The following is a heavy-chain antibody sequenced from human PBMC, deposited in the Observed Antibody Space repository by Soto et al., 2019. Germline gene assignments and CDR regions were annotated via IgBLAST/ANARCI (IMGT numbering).Heavy chain of an antibody. CDR2: ISGYNGNT. CDR3: TRARYVDYIDF. D-gene: IGHD3-16*01. J-gene: IGHJ4*02. Sequence: QVQLVQSGAEVRKPGASVKVSCKASGYTFTSYGISWVRQAPGQGLEWTGWISGYNGNTNYAQKLLDRVTMTTDTSTSTAYMELRSLRSDDTAIYYCTRARYVDYIDFWGQGTLVTVSS. V-gene: IGHV1-18*04. CDR1: GYTFTSYG.